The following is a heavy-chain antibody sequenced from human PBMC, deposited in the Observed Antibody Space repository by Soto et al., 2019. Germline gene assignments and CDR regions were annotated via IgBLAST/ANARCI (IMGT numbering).Heavy chain of an antibody. CDR2: IYDSGIT. D-gene: IGHD2-21*01. Sequence: QVQLQESGPGLVKPSETLSLTCTVSGGSISSSHGSWIRQPPGKGLEWIGYIYDSGITYYNSFLKSRVTMSVDTSQNQFYLKLSSVTAADTAVYYCVQPLIYWGQGTPVTVSS. J-gene: IGHJ4*02. CDR1: GGSISSSH. V-gene: IGHV4-59*08. CDR3: VQPLIY.